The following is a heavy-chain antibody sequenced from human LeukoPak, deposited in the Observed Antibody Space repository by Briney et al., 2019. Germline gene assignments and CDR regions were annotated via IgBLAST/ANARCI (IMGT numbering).Heavy chain of an antibody. CDR3: ARGSGYYPADFDY. D-gene: IGHD3-3*01. CDR2: ISAYNGNT. Sequence: ASVKVSCKASGYTFTSYAMHWVRQAPGRRLEWMGWISAYNGNTNYAQKLQGRVTMTTDTSTSTAYMELRSLRSDDTAVYYCARGSGYYPADFDYWGQGTLVTVSS. V-gene: IGHV1-18*01. J-gene: IGHJ4*02. CDR1: GYTFTSYA.